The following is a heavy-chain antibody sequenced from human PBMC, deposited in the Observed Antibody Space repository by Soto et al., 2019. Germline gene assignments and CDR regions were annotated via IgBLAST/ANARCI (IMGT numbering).Heavy chain of an antibody. CDR2: IIPILGIA. V-gene: IGHV1-69*02. CDR3: ARHNYGDYFHNY. Sequence: QVQLVQSGAEVKKPGSSVKVSCKASGGTFSSYTISWVRQAPGQGLEWMGRIIPILGIANYAQKFEGRVTITADKSTSTAYMELSSLRSEDTAVYYCARHNYGDYFHNYWGQGTLVTVSS. D-gene: IGHD4-17*01. J-gene: IGHJ4*02. CDR1: GGTFSSYT.